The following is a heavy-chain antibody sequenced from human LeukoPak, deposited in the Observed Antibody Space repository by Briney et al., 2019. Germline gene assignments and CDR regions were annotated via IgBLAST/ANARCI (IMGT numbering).Heavy chain of an antibody. J-gene: IGHJ4*02. CDR1: ADSISTYF. Sequence: PSETLSLTRNISADSISTYFWSWIRQPPGKGLEWIGYIYYSGSTNYNPSLKSRVTISVDTSKNQFSLKLSSVTAADTAVYYCARGGRDTAGLDYWGQGTLVTVSS. CDR2: IYYSGST. D-gene: IGHD2-21*01. V-gene: IGHV4-59*01. CDR3: ARGGRDTAGLDY.